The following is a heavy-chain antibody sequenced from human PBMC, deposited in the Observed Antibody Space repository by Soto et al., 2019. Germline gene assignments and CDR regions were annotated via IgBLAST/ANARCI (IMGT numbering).Heavy chain of an antibody. CDR1: GGTFSSYA. V-gene: IGHV1-69*01. CDR3: ASAGGYYDSSGYEIDY. Sequence: QVQLVQSGAEVQKPGSSVKVSCKASGGTFSSYAISWVRQAPGQGLEWMGGIIPIFGTANYAQKFQGRVTITADESTSTAYMELSSLRSEDTAVYYCASAGGYYDSSGYEIDYWGQGTLVTVSS. CDR2: IIPIFGTA. D-gene: IGHD3-22*01. J-gene: IGHJ4*02.